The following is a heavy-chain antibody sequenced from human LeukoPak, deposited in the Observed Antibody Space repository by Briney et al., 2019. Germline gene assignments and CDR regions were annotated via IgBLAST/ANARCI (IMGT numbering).Heavy chain of an antibody. D-gene: IGHD3-10*01. J-gene: IGHJ4*02. V-gene: IGHV3-21*04. Sequence: GGSLRLSCAASGFIFSNYGMSWVRQAPGKGLEWVSSISFSSTHIYYADSIQGRFTTSRDNAKNSLYLQMNSLRAEDTALYYCAKDIFTMVRGVVDYWGQGTLVTVSS. CDR3: AKDIFTMVRGVVDY. CDR2: ISFSSTHI. CDR1: GFIFSNYG.